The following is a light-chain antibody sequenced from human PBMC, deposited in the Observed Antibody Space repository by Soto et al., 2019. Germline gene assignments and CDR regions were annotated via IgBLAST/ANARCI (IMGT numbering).Light chain of an antibody. CDR3: TSWGI. V-gene: IGLV2-14*01. Sequence: QSALTQPASVSGSPGQSITISCTGTSSDVGGYNYVSWYQHLPDKVPKLIISLVSNRPSGVSNRFSGSKSDNTASLTISGLQAEDEGDYYCTSWGIFGPGTKVTVL. CDR1: SSDVGGYNY. CDR2: LVS. J-gene: IGLJ1*01.